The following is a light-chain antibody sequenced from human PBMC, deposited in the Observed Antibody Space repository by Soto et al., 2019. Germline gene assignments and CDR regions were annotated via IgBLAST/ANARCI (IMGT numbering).Light chain of an antibody. Sequence: DIQMTQSPSTLSASVGDRVTITCRASQSISSWLAWYQQKPGKAPKLLIYDASSLESGVPSRFSGSGSETEFTLTISSLQPDDVATYYCQQYDTYWTFGQGTKVDI. CDR1: QSISSW. V-gene: IGKV1-5*01. J-gene: IGKJ1*01. CDR3: QQYDTYWT. CDR2: DAS.